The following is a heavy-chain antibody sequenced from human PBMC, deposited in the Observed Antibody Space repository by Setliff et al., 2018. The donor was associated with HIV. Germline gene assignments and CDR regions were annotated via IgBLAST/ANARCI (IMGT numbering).Heavy chain of an antibody. CDR1: GGSISSYY. D-gene: IGHD3-16*01. V-gene: IGHV4-59*08. CDR2: IYYSGST. CDR3: ARHAPYPPWAYYYYYMDV. J-gene: IGHJ6*03. Sequence: SETLSLTCTVSGGSISSYYWSWIRQPPGKGLEWIGYIYYSGSTNYNPSLKSLVTISVDTSKNQFSLKLSSVIAADTAVYYCARHAPYPPWAYYYYYMDVWGKGTTVTVSS.